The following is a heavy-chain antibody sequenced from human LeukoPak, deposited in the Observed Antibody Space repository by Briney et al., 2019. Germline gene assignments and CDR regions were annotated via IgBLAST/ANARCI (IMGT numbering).Heavy chain of an antibody. D-gene: IGHD2-15*01. CDR1: GFTFSSYE. J-gene: IGHJ4*02. V-gene: IGHV3-48*03. CDR3: ARDRGGYLDY. Sequence: GGSLRLSCAASGFTFSSYEMNWVRQAPGKGLEWVSYISSSGSTIYYADSVKGRFTISRDNAKNSLYLQMNSLRAEDTALYYCARDRGGYLDYWGQGTLVTVSS. CDR2: ISSSGSTI.